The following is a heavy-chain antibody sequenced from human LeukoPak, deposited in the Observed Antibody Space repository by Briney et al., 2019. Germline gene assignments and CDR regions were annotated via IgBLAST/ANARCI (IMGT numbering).Heavy chain of an antibody. CDR3: AKHITPNYFDY. V-gene: IGHV4-59*08. Sequence: SETLSLTCTVSGGSISSYYWSWIRQPPGKGLGWIGYIYDCGSTNYNPSLKSRVAFSVDTTKNQFTLKLRSVTAADTAVYYCAKHITPNYFDYWGQGNMVTVSS. CDR1: GGSISSYY. D-gene: IGHD3-3*01. J-gene: IGHJ4*02. CDR2: IYDCGST.